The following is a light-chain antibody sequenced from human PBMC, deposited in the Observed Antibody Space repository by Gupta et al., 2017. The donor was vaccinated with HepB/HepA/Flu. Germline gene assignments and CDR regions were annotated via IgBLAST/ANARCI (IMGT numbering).Light chain of an antibody. CDR1: SSDIGGYNS. J-gene: IGLJ1*01. Sequence: QSALTQPHSASGSPGQSVTISCTGTSSDIGGYNSVSWYQQRPGKAPKLMVYEVYKRPSGVPDRFSGSKSGDTASLTVSGLLAEDEADYYCFSYAGSYNFVFGTGTKITVL. V-gene: IGLV2-8*01. CDR2: EVY. CDR3: FSYAGSYNFV.